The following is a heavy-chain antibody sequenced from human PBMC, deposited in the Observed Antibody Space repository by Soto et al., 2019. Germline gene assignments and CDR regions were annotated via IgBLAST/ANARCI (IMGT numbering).Heavy chain of an antibody. CDR3: ARVAPDGAAARYGAFDI. CDR2: IYYSGST. D-gene: IGHD6-13*01. J-gene: IGHJ3*02. CDR1: GGSISSGGYY. Sequence: KPSETLSLNCTVSGGSISSGGYYWSWIRQHSGKGLEWIGYIYYSGSTYYNPSLKSRVTISVDTSKNQFSLKLSSVTAADTAVYYCARVAPDGAAARYGAFDIWGQGTTVTVSS. V-gene: IGHV4-31*03.